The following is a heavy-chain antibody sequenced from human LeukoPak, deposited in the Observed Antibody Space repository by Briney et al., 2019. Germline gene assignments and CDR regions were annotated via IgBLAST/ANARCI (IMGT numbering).Heavy chain of an antibody. CDR3: ARALYWSSWTLVFDY. V-gene: IGHV4-39*07. D-gene: IGHD6-13*01. Sequence: SETLSLTCTVSGGSISSSSDYWGWLRQPPGKGLEWIGSVYYSGSTYYNPSLKSRVTISVDTSKNQFSLKLNSVTAADTAVYYCARALYWSSWTLVFDYWGQGTLVTVSS. J-gene: IGHJ4*02. CDR2: VYYSGST. CDR1: GGSISSSSDY.